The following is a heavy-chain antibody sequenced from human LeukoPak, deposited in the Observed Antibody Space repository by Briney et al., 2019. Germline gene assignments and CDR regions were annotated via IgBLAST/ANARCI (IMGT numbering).Heavy chain of an antibody. CDR1: GGFISGSNYY. V-gene: IGHV4-39*01. CDR3: ARHPRQTYYFYMDV. D-gene: IGHD6-25*01. CDR2: IYYSGST. J-gene: IGHJ6*03. Sequence: KSSETLSLTCTFSGGFISGSNYYWAWIRQTPGKGLEWIGSIYYSGSTYYDPSLKSRVTISVDTSKNQFSLKLSSVTAADTGVYYCARHPRQTYYFYMDVWGKGTTVTISS.